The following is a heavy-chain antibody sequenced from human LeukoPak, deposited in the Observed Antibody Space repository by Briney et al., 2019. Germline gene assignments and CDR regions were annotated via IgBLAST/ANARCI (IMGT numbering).Heavy chain of an antibody. V-gene: IGHV1-24*01. Sequence: ASVTVSCKVSGYTLTELSMHWVRQAPGTGLEWMGGFDPEDGETIYAQKFQGRVTMTEDTSTDTAYMELSSLRSEDTAVYYCATAPGWGGATYYFDYWGRGTLVTVSS. CDR2: FDPEDGET. D-gene: IGHD1-26*01. CDR3: ATAPGWGGATYYFDY. CDR1: GYTLTELS. J-gene: IGHJ4*02.